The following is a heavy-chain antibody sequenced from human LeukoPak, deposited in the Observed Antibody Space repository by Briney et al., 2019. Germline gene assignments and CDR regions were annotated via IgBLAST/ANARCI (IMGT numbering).Heavy chain of an antibody. J-gene: IGHJ4*02. CDR2: IYYSGST. D-gene: IGHD3-3*01. Sequence: PSETLSLTCSVSGGSISSSSYYWGWIRQPPGKGLEWIASIYYSGSTFYNPSLESRVTISLDTSKNQFSLKLTSVTAADTAVYYCVRGTFWSGYYHDYWGQGTLVTVSS. V-gene: IGHV4-39*07. CDR3: VRGTFWSGYYHDY. CDR1: GGSISSSSYY.